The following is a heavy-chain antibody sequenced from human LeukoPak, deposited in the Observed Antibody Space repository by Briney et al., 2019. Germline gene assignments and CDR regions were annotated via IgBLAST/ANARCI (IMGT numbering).Heavy chain of an antibody. V-gene: IGHV1-2*02. CDR3: ARSYGDHYYYYYYMDV. D-gene: IGHD4-17*01. CDR2: INPNSGGT. CDR1: GYTFTGYY. Sequence: ASVKVSCTASGYTFTGYYMHWVRQAPGQGLEWMGWINPNSGGTNYAQKFQGRVTMTRDTSISTAYMELSRLRSDDTAVYYCARSYGDHYYYYYYMDVWGKGTTVTVSS. J-gene: IGHJ6*03.